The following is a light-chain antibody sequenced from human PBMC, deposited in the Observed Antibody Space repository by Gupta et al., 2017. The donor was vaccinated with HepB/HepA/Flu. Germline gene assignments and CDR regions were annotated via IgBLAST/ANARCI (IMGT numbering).Light chain of an antibody. CDR3: SSFTGSSTLAL. Sequence: QSALTQPASVSGSPGQSITISCTGTSSDVSWYQQHPGKAPKLMIYAVSIRPPRVSYRFSGSKSGDTASLTISELQADDEADYYCSSFTGSSTLALFGGGTKVTVL. V-gene: IGLV2-14*03. J-gene: IGLJ2*01. CDR2: AVS. CDR1: SSDV.